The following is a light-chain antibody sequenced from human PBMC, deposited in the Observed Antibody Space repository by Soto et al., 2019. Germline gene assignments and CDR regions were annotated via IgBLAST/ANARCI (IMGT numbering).Light chain of an antibody. J-gene: IGLJ3*02. Sequence: QSVLTQPPSVSAAPGQKVTISCSGSSSNIGSRYVSWYQQHPDKAPKLMIYEVSNRPSGVSNRFSGSKSGNTASLTISGLQAEDEADYYCSSYTSSSTWVFGGGTKLTVL. CDR3: SSYTSSSTWV. CDR1: SSNIGSRY. CDR2: EVS. V-gene: IGLV2-14*01.